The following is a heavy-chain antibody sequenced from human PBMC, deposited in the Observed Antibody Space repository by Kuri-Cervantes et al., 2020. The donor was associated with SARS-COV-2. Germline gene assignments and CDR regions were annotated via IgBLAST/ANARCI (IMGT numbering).Heavy chain of an antibody. V-gene: IGHV3-74*01. CDR2: VNPEAEGSKT. CDR1: GFTFSGHW. Sequence: GGSLRLSCAASGFTFSGHWIHWVRQAPGKGLVWVARVNPEAEGSKTNYAGSVMGRFTISRDTAKNTLELQMNSLRAEDSALYFCVRDFTGDRDLWGPGTLVTVSS. J-gene: IGHJ5*02. CDR3: VRDFTGDRDL. D-gene: IGHD7-27*01.